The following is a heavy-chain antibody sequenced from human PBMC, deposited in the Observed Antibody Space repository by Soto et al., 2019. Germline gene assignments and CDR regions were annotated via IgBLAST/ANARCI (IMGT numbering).Heavy chain of an antibody. CDR1: GGTLSGYA. V-gene: IGHV1-69*13. CDR3: ARGSCSSTSCYKEYYFDL. CDR2: IIPMFGTS. D-gene: IGHD2-2*02. J-gene: IGHJ4*02. Sequence: SVKVSCKASGGTLSGYAISWLRQAPGQGLEWMGEIIPMFGTSNYAQKFQGRVTITADESTSTAYMELSSLRSEDTAVYYCARGSCSSTSCYKEYYFDLWGQGTLVTVSS.